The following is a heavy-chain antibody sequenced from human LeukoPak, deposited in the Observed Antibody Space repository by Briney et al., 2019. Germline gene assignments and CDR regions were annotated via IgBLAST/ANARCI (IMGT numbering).Heavy chain of an antibody. J-gene: IGHJ4*02. CDR2: IKQDGSEK. D-gene: IGHD1-14*01. CDR3: ARDEGIFDY. V-gene: IGHV3-7*01. CDR1: GFTFSIYW. Sequence: GGSLRLSCAASGFTFSIYWMSWVRQAPGKGLEWVANIKQDGSEKYYVDSVKGRFTISRDNAKNSLYLRMNSLRAEDTAVYYCARDEGIFDYWGQGTLVTVSS.